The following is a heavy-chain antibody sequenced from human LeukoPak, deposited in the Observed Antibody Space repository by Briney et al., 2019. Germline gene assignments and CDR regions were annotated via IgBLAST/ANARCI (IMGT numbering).Heavy chain of an antibody. D-gene: IGHD3-3*01. CDR2: ISGSGGST. CDR1: GFTFSSYA. Sequence: GGSLRLSCAASGFTFSSYAMSWVRQAPGKGLEWVSAISGSGGSTYYADSVKGRFTISRDNSKNTLYLQMNSLRAEDTAVYYCAKDLRPKRFGVGPYYFDYWGQGTLVTVSS. CDR3: AKDLRPKRFGVGPYYFDY. V-gene: IGHV3-23*01. J-gene: IGHJ4*02.